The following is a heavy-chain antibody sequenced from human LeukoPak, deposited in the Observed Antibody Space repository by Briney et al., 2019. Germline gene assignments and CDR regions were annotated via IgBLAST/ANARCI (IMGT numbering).Heavy chain of an antibody. CDR1: GGSFSGYY. D-gene: IGHD2-2*01. Sequence: PSETLSLTCAVYGGSFSGYYWSWIRQPPGKGLEWIGEINHSGSTNYNPSLKSRVTISVDTSKNQFSLKLSSVTAADTAVYYCARGLTKYGTTQPYYFDYWGQRTLVTVSS. V-gene: IGHV4-34*01. CDR2: INHSGST. CDR3: ARGLTKYGTTQPYYFDY. J-gene: IGHJ4*02.